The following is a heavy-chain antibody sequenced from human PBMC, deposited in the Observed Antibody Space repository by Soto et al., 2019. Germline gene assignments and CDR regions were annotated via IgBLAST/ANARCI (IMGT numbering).Heavy chain of an antibody. D-gene: IGHD3-16*01. CDR3: AKGRTFFDF. J-gene: IGHJ4*02. CDR2: ISDGAGAT. CDR1: GFAFSNYA. V-gene: IGHV3-23*01. Sequence: EVHLLESGGGLVQPGGSLRISCAASGFAFSNYAMTWVRQAPGKGLEWVSVISDGAGATHYSDSVKGRFTISRDDSKNTLDLQLDRLKAEDAAVYYCAKGRTFFDFWGQGTLVSVSS.